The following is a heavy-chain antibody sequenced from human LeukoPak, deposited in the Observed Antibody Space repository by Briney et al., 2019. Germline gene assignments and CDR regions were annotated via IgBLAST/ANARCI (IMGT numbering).Heavy chain of an antibody. D-gene: IGHD6-19*01. CDR2: ISSSSSYI. Sequence: PGGSLRLSCAASGFTFSTFAMIWVRQPPGKGLEWVSSISSSSSYIYYADSVKGRFTISRDNAKNSLYLQMNSLRAEDTAVYYCASVSSGWFFDYWGQGTLVTVSS. V-gene: IGHV3-21*01. J-gene: IGHJ4*02. CDR1: GFTFSTFA. CDR3: ASVSSGWFFDY.